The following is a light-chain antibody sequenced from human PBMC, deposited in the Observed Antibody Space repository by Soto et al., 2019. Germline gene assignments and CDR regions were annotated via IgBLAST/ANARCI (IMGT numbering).Light chain of an antibody. CDR2: GAS. CDR3: QQYNNWPTVT. Sequence: EIVLTQSPGTLSLSPGERTTLSCRASQSVSNNYLAWYQQKPGQAHRLLIYGASNRATGIPDRFSGSGSGTEFTLTISSLQSEDFVVYYCQQYNNWPTVTFGQGTRLEIK. CDR1: QSVSNN. J-gene: IGKJ5*01. V-gene: IGKV3D-15*01.